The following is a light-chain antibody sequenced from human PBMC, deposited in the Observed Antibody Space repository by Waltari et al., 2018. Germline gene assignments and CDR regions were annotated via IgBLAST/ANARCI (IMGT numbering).Light chain of an antibody. CDR1: EIVTADY. V-gene: IGKV3D-20*02. Sequence: IVLTQSPGTLSMSPGGTATLSCRASEIVTADYLAWYQQKPGQAPRLLIYDVSKRATGVPDRFSGSGSGTDFSLTISGLEPEDFALYYCQQGVILPLTFGGGTKLEIK. J-gene: IGKJ4*01. CDR3: QQGVILPLT. CDR2: DVS.